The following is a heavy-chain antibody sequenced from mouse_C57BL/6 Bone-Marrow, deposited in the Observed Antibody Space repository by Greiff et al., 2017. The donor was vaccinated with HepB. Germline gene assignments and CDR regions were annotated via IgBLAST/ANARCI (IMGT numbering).Heavy chain of an antibody. V-gene: IGHV1-42*01. CDR3: ASDHDYGSSSWYFDV. CDR2: INPSTGGT. Sequence: EVQLQQSGPELVKPGASVKISCKASGYSFTSYYMNWVKQSPEKSLEWIGKINPSTGGTNYNQKFKAKATLTVDKSSSTAYMQLKSLTSEDSAVYYGASDHDYGSSSWYFDVWGTGTTVTVSS. D-gene: IGHD1-1*01. J-gene: IGHJ1*03. CDR1: GYSFTSYY.